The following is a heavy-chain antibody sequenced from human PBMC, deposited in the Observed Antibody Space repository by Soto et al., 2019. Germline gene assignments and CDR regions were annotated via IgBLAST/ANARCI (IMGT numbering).Heavy chain of an antibody. CDR2: IYSGGST. D-gene: IGHD4-17*01. Sequence: PGGSLRLSCAASGFTVSSNHMSWVRQAPGKGLEWVSVIYSGGSTYYADSVKGRFTISRDNSKNTLYLQMNSLRAEDTAVYYCAREADYVNWFDPWGQGTLVTVSS. CDR3: AREADYVNWFDP. J-gene: IGHJ5*02. CDR1: GFTVSSNH. V-gene: IGHV3-66*01.